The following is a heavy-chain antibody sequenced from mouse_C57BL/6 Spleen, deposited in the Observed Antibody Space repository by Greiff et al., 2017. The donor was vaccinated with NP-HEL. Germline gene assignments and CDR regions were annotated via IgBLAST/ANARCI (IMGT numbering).Heavy chain of an antibody. V-gene: IGHV1-82*01. CDR1: GYAFSSSW. J-gene: IGHJ2*01. CDR3: AGSTMITLTTLTTEVDYPYYFDY. Sequence: VKLQESGPELVKPGASVKISCKASGYAFSSSWMNWVKQRPGKGLEWIGRIYPGDGDTNYNGKFKGKATLTADKSSSTAYMQLSSLTSEDSAVYVCAGSTMITLTTLTTEVDYPYYFDYWGQGTTLTVSS. CDR2: IYPGDGDT. D-gene: IGHD2-4*01.